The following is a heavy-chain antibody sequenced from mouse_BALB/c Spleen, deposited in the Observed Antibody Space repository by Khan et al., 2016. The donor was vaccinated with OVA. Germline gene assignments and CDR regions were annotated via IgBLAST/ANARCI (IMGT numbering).Heavy chain of an antibody. J-gene: IGHJ4*01. D-gene: IGHD2-4*01. Sequence: EVQLQESGPGLVKPSQSLSLTCTVTGYSITSDYAWNWIRQLPGNKLAWMGYISSSGSTSYNPSLKSRISITRETSKNQFFLQLKSVTTEDTATXYCTRSLYYNYGYALDYWGPGTSVTVSS. V-gene: IGHV3-2*02. CDR3: TRSLYYNYGYALDY. CDR1: GYSITSDYA. CDR2: ISSSGST.